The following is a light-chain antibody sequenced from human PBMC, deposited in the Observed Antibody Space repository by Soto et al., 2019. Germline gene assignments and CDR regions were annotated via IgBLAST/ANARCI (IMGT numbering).Light chain of an antibody. V-gene: IGLV2-23*02. CDR1: SNDIGGHNH. Sequence: QSALTQPASVSGSPGQSITISCTGTSNDIGGHNHVSWYQQHPGNSPKLIIYEVTERPSGVSNRFSASKSGTTASLTISGLQAEDEAAYYCCSYAGIITWVCGGGTKLTVL. J-gene: IGLJ3*02. CDR2: EVT. CDR3: CSYAGIITWV.